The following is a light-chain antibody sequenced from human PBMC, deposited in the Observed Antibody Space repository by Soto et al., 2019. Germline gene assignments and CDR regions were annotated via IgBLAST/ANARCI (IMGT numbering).Light chain of an antibody. CDR1: TSDFVNYNY. Sequence: QSALTQPASLSGSPGQSVTISCSGTTSDFVNYNYVSWYQHHPGKAPQLILFEVSNRPSGVSSRFSGSKSGNTASLIIFGLQAEDEAYYYCSSYTVSTDVVFGGGTQLTVL. CDR2: EVS. CDR3: SSYTVSTDVV. V-gene: IGLV2-14*01. J-gene: IGLJ2*01.